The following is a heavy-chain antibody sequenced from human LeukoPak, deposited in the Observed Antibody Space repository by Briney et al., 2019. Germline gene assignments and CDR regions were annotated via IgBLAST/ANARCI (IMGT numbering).Heavy chain of an antibody. CDR2: IYYSGST. D-gene: IGHD4-17*01. CDR1: GGSISRYY. V-gene: IGHV4-59*06. CDR3: ARRYGASRGPWDY. J-gene: IGHJ4*02. Sequence: PSETLSLTCTVSGGSISRYYWSWIRQHPGKGLEWIGYIYYSGSTYYNPSLKSRVTISVDTSKNQFSLKLSSVTAADTAVYYCARRYGASRGPWDYWGQGTLVTVSS.